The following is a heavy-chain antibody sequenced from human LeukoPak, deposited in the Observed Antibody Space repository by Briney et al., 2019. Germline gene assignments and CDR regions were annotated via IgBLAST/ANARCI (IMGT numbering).Heavy chain of an antibody. D-gene: IGHD5-18*01. Sequence: GGSLRLSCVASGFTFSNYAMTWVRQAPGKGLEWVALISYDANIGSNKYYADSVKGRFTISRDNAKNTLSLQMNSLRAEDTAVYYCTMDTYGPRDYWGHGTLVTVSS. V-gene: IGHV3-30-3*01. CDR2: ISYDANIGSNK. CDR3: TMDTYGPRDY. J-gene: IGHJ4*01. CDR1: GFTFSNYA.